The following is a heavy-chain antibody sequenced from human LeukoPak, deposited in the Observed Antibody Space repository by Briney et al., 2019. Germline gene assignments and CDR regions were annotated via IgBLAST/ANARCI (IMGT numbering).Heavy chain of an antibody. CDR3: AKADAYYYGSGYNWFDP. J-gene: IGHJ5*02. CDR2: ISGSGGST. D-gene: IGHD3-10*01. Sequence: GGSLRLSCAASGFTFSSYAMSWVRQAPGKGLEWVSAISGSGGSTYYADSAKGRFTISRDNSKNTLYLQMNSLRAEDTAVYYCAKADAYYYGSGYNWFDPWGQGTLVTVSS. CDR1: GFTFSSYA. V-gene: IGHV3-23*01.